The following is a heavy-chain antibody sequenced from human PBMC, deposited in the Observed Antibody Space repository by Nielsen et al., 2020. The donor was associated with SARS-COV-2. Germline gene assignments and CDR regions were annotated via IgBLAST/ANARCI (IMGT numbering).Heavy chain of an antibody. J-gene: IGHJ5*02. V-gene: IGHV3-9*01. CDR1: GFTFDDYA. Sequence: SLKISCAASGFTFDDYAMHWVRQAPGKGLEWVSGISWNSGSIGYADSVKGRFTISRDNAKNSLYLQMNSLRAEDTAVYYCARHGSHITIFGVVGSNWFDPWGQGTLVTVSS. D-gene: IGHD3-3*01. CDR2: ISWNSGSI. CDR3: ARHGSHITIFGVVGSNWFDP.